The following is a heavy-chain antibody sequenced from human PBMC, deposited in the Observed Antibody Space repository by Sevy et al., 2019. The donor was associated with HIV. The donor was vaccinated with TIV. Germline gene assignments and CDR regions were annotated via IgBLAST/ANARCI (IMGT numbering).Heavy chain of an antibody. CDR1: GFTFSSYW. J-gene: IGHJ4*02. CDR2: INSDGSST. Sequence: GGSLRLSCAASGFTFSSYWMHWVRQAPGKGLVWVSLINSDGSSTNYADSVKGRFTISRDNAKNTLYLQMKSLRAEDTAVYFCARVGLGYDTSGVDYWGQGTLVTVSS. V-gene: IGHV3-74*01. CDR3: ARVGLGYDTSGVDY. D-gene: IGHD3-22*01.